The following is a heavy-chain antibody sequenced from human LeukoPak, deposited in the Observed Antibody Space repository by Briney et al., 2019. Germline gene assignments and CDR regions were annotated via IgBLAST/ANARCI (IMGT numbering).Heavy chain of an antibody. CDR2: ISGSGGST. J-gene: IGHJ4*02. CDR1: AFSLNAYN. Sequence: GGSLRLSCAASAFSLNAYNMNWVRQAPGKGLEWVSAISGSGGSTYYADSVKGRFTISRDNSKNTLYLQMNSLRAEDTAVYYCAKSGVRGVNAYFDYWGQGTLVTVSS. D-gene: IGHD3-10*01. CDR3: AKSGVRGVNAYFDY. V-gene: IGHV3-23*01.